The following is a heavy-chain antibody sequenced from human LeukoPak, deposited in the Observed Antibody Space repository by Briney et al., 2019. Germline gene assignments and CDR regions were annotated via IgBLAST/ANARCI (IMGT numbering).Heavy chain of an antibody. D-gene: IGHD6-13*01. J-gene: IGHJ4*02. V-gene: IGHV4-59*01. CDR3: ARLGRGSSSWYFGY. Sequence: SETLSLTCTVSGGFISTYYWSWIRQPPGKGLEWIGYIYYSGSTNYNPSLKSRVTISLDTSKTQFSLNLNSVTAADTAVYYCARLGRGSSSWYFGYWGQGTLDTVSS. CDR2: IYYSGST. CDR1: GGFISTYY.